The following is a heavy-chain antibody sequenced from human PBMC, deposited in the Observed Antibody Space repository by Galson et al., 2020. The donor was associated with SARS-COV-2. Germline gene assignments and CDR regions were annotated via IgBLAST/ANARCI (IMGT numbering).Heavy chain of an antibody. CDR1: GFTFSGSA. CDR2: IRSKANSYAT. V-gene: IGHV3-73*01. CDR3: TRPPYDSSGYRNDAFDI. Sequence: GSLKISCAASGFTFSGSAMHWVRQASGKGLEWVGRIRSKANSYATAYAASVKGRFTISRDDSKNTAYLQMNSLKTEDTAVYYCTRPPYDSSGYRNDAFDIWGQGTMVTVSS. D-gene: IGHD3-22*01. J-gene: IGHJ3*02.